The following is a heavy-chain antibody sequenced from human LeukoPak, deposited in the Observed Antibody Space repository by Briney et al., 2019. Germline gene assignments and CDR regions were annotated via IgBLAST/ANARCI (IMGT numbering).Heavy chain of an antibody. CDR1: GFTLSSYR. J-gene: IGHJ4*02. CDR2: ISSSSSYI. Sequence: GGSLRLSCAASGFTLSSYRMNWVRQAPGKGLEWVSSISSSSSYIYYADSVKGRFTISRDNAKNSLYLQMNSLRAEDTAVYYCATKSVSGDPFDYWGQGTLVTVSS. V-gene: IGHV3-21*01. CDR3: ATKSVSGDPFDY. D-gene: IGHD3-10*01.